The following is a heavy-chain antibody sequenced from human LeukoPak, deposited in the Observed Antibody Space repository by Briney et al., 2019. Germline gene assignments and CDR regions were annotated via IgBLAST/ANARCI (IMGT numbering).Heavy chain of an antibody. CDR3: ARVFLPYYYHGLAV. J-gene: IGHJ6*02. CDR2: ISSSGSTI. Sequence: PGGSLRLSCAASGFIFSDYYMNWIRQAPGKGLEWVSYISSSGSTIYYADSVKGRFTISRDNAKNSLSLQMNSLRAEDTAVYYCARVFLPYYYHGLAVWGQGTTVTVSS. V-gene: IGHV3-11*01. CDR1: GFIFSDYY.